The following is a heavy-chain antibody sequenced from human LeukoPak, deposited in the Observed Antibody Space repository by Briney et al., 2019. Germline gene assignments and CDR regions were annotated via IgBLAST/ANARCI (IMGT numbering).Heavy chain of an antibody. D-gene: IGHD5-24*01. Sequence: SVKVSCKASGGTFSSYAISWVRQAPGQGLEWMGRIIPIFGIANHAQKFQGRVTITADKSTSTAYMELSSLRSEDTAVYYCARSRDGYNFFDYWGQGTLVTVSS. CDR2: IIPIFGIA. J-gene: IGHJ4*02. CDR3: ARSRDGYNFFDY. V-gene: IGHV1-69*04. CDR1: GGTFSSYA.